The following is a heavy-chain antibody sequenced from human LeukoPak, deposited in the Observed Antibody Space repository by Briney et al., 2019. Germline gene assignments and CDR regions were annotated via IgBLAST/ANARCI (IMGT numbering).Heavy chain of an antibody. D-gene: IGHD3-22*01. V-gene: IGHV1-2*02. CDR3: ARPRSESGGYYYGH. CDR2: VDPTNGAT. Sequence: ASAKVSCKASGYTFSGHYIHWVRQAPGQGLEWMGWVDPTNGATNYAQKFQGRVTMTTDTSSNTAYVELNWLTSDDTAVFYCARPRSESGGYYYGHWGQGTLVTVSS. J-gene: IGHJ4*02. CDR1: GYTFSGHY.